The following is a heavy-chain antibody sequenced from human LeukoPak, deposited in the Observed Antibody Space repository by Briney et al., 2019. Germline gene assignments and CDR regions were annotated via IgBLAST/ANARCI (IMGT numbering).Heavy chain of an antibody. CDR1: GFTFSSYA. CDR3: ARGQNHDYGGY. CDR2: ISYDGSNK. D-gene: IGHD1-14*01. J-gene: IGHJ4*02. V-gene: IGHV3-30-3*01. Sequence: PGGSLRLSCAASGFTFSSYAMHWVRQAPGKGLEWVAVISYDGSNKYYADSVKGRFTISRDNSKNTLYLQMNSLRAEDTAVYYCARGQNHDYGGYWGQGTLVTVSS.